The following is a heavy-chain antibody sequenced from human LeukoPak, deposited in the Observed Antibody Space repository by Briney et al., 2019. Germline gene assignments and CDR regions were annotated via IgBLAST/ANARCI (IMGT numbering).Heavy chain of an antibody. CDR2: IKQDGSEK. CDR1: GFTFSSYW. V-gene: IGHV3-7*01. CDR3: ARRYGSGHSGFDY. D-gene: IGHD3-10*01. J-gene: IGHJ4*02. Sequence: RGSLRLSCAASGFTFSSYWMSWVRQAPGKGLESVANIKQDGSEKYYVDSVKGRFTISRDNAKNSLYLQMNSLRAEDTAVYYCARRYGSGHSGFDYWGQGTLVTVSS.